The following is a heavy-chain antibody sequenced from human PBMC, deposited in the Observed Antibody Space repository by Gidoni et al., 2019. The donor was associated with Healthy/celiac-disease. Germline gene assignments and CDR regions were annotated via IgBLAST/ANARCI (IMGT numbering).Heavy chain of an antibody. CDR3: ARPLGYGDYGAWFDY. CDR1: GFTFSCYA. V-gene: IGHV3-30*04. J-gene: IGHJ4*02. Sequence: QVQLVASGGGVVQPGRSMRLSCAASGFTFSCYAMHWVRQAPAKGLEWVAVISYDGSKKYYADSVKGRFTISRDNSKNTLYLQMNSLRAEDTAVYYCARPLGYGDYGAWFDYWGQGTLVTVSS. CDR2: ISYDGSKK. D-gene: IGHD4-17*01.